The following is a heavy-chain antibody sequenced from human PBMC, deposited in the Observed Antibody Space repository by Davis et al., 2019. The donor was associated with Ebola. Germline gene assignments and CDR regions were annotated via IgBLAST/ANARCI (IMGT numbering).Heavy chain of an antibody. J-gene: IGHJ4*02. CDR2: LTGTGRTT. CDR3: AKEELKVFDY. V-gene: IGHV3-23*01. D-gene: IGHD3-10*01. Sequence: PGGSLRLSCAASGFTFNVYPMSWVRLTPGKGLEWLASLTGTGRTTVYADSVKGRFTISRDNSKNTLILQMNSLRAEDTAIYYCAKEELKVFDYWGQGTLVTVSS. CDR1: GFTFNVYP.